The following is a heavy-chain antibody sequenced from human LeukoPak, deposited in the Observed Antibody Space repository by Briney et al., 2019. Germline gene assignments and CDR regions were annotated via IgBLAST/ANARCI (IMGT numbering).Heavy chain of an antibody. Sequence: SGGSLRLSCAASGFTFIRYGMHWVRQAPGKRLEWVAVISYDGSDKYYADSVKGRFTISRDNSKNTLYLEMNSLRAEDTAVYYCAKGPVSGFRSPFDSWGQGTLVTVSS. CDR2: ISYDGSDK. CDR1: GFTFIRYG. CDR3: AKGPVSGFRSPFDS. J-gene: IGHJ4*02. D-gene: IGHD1-26*01. V-gene: IGHV3-30*18.